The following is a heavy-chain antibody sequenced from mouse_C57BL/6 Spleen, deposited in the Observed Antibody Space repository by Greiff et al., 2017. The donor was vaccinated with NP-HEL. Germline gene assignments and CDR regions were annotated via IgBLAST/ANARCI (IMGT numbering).Heavy chain of an antibody. CDR3: ARDYGPWFAY. D-gene: IGHD1-1*01. Sequence: EVQLQESGPELVKPGASVKISCKASGYSFTGYYMNWVKQSPEKSLEWIGEINPSTGGTTYNQKFKAKATLTVDKSSSTAYMQLKSLTSEDSAVYYCARDYGPWFAYWGQGTLVTVSA. J-gene: IGHJ3*01. V-gene: IGHV1-42*01. CDR2: INPSTGGT. CDR1: GYSFTGYY.